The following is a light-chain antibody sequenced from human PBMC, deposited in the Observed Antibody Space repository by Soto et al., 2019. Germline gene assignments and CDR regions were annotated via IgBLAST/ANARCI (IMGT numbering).Light chain of an antibody. CDR3: QQYNNWPRT. J-gene: IGKJ1*01. CDR2: GAS. CDR1: QSFRGL. Sequence: MLMTQSPVTVALCPGVEPTLCCSANQSFRGLLAWYQQKPGQAPRLLIYGASTRATGVPARFSGSGSGPEFTLTVSILQSEDFAVYYCQQYNNWPRTFGQGTKVDI. V-gene: IGKV3-15*01.